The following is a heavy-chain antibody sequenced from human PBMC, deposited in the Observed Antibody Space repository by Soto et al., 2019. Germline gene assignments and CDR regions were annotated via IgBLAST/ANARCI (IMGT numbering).Heavy chain of an antibody. V-gene: IGHV3-9*01. D-gene: IGHD6-6*01. CDR3: AKDSSSEGMDV. CDR1: GFTFDDYA. J-gene: IGHJ6*02. Sequence: GGSLRLSCAASGFTFDDYAMHWVRQAPGKGLEWVSGISWNSGSIGYADSVKGRFTTSRDNAKNSLYLQMNSLRAEDTALYYCAKDSSSEGMDVWGQGTTVTVSS. CDR2: ISWNSGSI.